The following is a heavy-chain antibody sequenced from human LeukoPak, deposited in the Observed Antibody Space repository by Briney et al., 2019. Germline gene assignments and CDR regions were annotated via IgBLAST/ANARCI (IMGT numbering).Heavy chain of an antibody. J-gene: IGHJ4*02. CDR2: IWYDGSNK. CDR3: VTDIPGGSYPLDY. Sequence: GGSLRLSCAASGFTFSSYAMHWVRQAPGKGLEWVALIWYDGSNKYYADSVKGRFTISRDNSKNTLYLQMNSLRAEDTAVYYCVTDIPGGSYPLDYWGQGTLVTISS. V-gene: IGHV3-33*01. D-gene: IGHD1-26*01. CDR1: GFTFSSYA.